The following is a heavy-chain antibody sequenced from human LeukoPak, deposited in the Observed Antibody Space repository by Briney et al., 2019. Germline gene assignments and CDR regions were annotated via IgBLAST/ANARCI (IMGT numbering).Heavy chain of an antibody. V-gene: IGHV1-8*03. D-gene: IGHD2-2*01. CDR3: ARGRDVVGGAFDI. CDR2: MNANSGNT. Sequence: ASVKVSCKASGYTFTSYDINWVRQATGQGLEWMGWMNANSGNTGYAQKLQGRVTITRNTSISTAYLELSSLRSEDTAVYYCARGRDVVGGAFDIWGQGTMVTVSS. CDR1: GYTFTSYD. J-gene: IGHJ3*02.